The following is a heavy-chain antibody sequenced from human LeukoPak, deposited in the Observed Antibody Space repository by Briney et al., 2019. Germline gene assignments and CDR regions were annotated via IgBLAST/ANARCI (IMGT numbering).Heavy chain of an antibody. D-gene: IGHD3-22*01. J-gene: IGHJ4*02. CDR2: INHSGST. Sequence: PSETLSLTCAVYGGSFSGYYWSWIRQPPGKGLEWIGEINHSGSTNYNPSLKSRVTISVDTSKNQFSLKLSSVTAADTAVYYCARVHYYDSSGYQSNFDYWGQGTLVTVSS. CDR3: ARVHYYDSSGYQSNFDY. CDR1: GGSFSGYY. V-gene: IGHV4-34*01.